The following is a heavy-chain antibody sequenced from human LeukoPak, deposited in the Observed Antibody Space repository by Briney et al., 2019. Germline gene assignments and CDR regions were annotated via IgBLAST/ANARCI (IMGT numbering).Heavy chain of an antibody. D-gene: IGHD6-19*01. CDR3: ARDQRAVADLDAFDI. Sequence: PSETLSLTCTVSGGSISSGSYYWSWIRQPAGKGLEWIGRIYTSGSTNYNPSLKSRVTISVDTSKNQFSLKLSSVTAADTAVYCCARDQRAVADLDAFDIWGQGTMVTVSS. CDR2: IYTSGST. V-gene: IGHV4-61*02. J-gene: IGHJ3*02. CDR1: GGSISSGSYY.